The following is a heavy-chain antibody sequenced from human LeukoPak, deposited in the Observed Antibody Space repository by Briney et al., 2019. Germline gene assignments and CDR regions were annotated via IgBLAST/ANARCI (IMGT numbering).Heavy chain of an antibody. CDR2: ISGSGGST. CDR3: AKVGGGFNPTLYFDF. Sequence: GGSLRLSCAASRFTFSNDAMSWVRRAPGKGLEWVSAISGSGGSTFYADSVKGRFPISRDNSKNTLYLQMNSLRADDTAVYYCAKVGGGFNPTLYFDFWGQGTLVTVSS. D-gene: IGHD3-16*01. CDR1: RFTFSNDA. V-gene: IGHV3-23*01. J-gene: IGHJ4*02.